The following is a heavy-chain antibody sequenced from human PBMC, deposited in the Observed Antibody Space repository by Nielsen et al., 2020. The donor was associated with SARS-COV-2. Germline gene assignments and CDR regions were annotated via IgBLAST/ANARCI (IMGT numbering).Heavy chain of an antibody. J-gene: IGHJ4*02. CDR2: MNPNSGNT. V-gene: IGHV1-8*01. Sequence: ASVKVSCKASGYTFTSYDINWVRQATGQGLEWMGWMNPNSGNTGYAQKFQGRVTMTRNTSISTACMELSSLRSEDTAVYYCARGIPGYSSSWYGRWGQGTLVTVSS. CDR3: ARGIPGYSSSWYGR. CDR1: GYTFTSYD. D-gene: IGHD6-13*01.